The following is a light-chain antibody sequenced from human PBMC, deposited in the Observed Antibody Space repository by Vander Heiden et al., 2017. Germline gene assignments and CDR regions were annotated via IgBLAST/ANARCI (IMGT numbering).Light chain of an antibody. CDR2: DVD. V-gene: IGLV2-14*03. Sequence: QSALTRPTSVSGSPGLSITISCSGSSFDVSYLDYVSWFQQHPGKAPKLMIYDVDDRPSVVSTRFSGSKSGNTASLTISGLQAEDEADYYCSSYTIRHTVVFGGGTNLTVL. J-gene: IGLJ2*01. CDR1: SFDVSYLDY. CDR3: SSYTIRHTVV.